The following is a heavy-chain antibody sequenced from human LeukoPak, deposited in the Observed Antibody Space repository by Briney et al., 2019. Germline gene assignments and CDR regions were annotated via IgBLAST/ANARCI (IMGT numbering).Heavy chain of an antibody. CDR3: ARLPHPLGGTAGDY. CDR2: INIYNGNT. CDR1: GYTFTTYA. D-gene: IGHD1-26*01. J-gene: IGHJ4*02. Sequence: ASVTGSCKTSGYTFTTYAISWVRQGPGQGLEWMGWINIYNGNTKYAQKFQGRVTMTADTSTSTAYMEMRSLRSDDTAVYYCARLPHPLGGTAGDYWGQGTLVTVSS. V-gene: IGHV1-18*01.